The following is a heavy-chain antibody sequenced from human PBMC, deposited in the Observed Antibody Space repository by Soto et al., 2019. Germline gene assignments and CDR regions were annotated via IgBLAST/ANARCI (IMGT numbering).Heavy chain of an antibody. V-gene: IGHV1-2*02. J-gene: IGHJ6*02. CDR1: GYIFTGYY. D-gene: IGHD2-2*01. CDR2: INPNSGGT. CDR3: ACAQNYHLQDFYGMDV. Sequence: QVQLVQSGAEVKKPGASVKVSCKASGYIFTGYYMHWVRQAPGQGLEWMGWINPNSGGTNYAQRVQGRVTLTRDTSISTAYMDLSRLTSDDTAVYYCACAQNYHLQDFYGMDVWGQGTTVTVSS.